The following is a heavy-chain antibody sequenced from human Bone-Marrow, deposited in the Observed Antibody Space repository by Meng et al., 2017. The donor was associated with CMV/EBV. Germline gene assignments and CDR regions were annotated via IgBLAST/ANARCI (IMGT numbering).Heavy chain of an antibody. Sequence: GGSLRLSCKGSGYSFTSYWIGWVRQMPGKGLEWMGIIYPGDSDTIYSPSFQGQVTISADKSISTAYLQWSSLKASDTAIYYCARHFSGAGFSEWFFDYWGQGTLVTVSS. J-gene: IGHJ4*02. CDR2: IYPGDSDT. CDR3: ARHFSGAGFSEWFFDY. D-gene: IGHD3-3*01. CDR1: GYSFTSYW. V-gene: IGHV5-51*01.